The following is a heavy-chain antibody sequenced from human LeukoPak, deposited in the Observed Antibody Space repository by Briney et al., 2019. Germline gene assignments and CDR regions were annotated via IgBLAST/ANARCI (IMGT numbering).Heavy chain of an antibody. V-gene: IGHV4-4*02. J-gene: IGHJ4*02. CDR3: ARGRFLTR. D-gene: IGHD3-3*01. CDR2: INHSGST. CDR1: GGSISSSNW. Sequence: SETLSLTCAVSGGSISSSNWWSWVRQPPGKGLEWIGEINHSGSTNYNPSLKSRVTISVNTSKNQFSLKLSSVTAADTAVYYCARGRFLTRWGQGTLVTVSS.